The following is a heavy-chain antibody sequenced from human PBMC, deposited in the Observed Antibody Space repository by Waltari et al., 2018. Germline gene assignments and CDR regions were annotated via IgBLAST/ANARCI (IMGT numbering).Heavy chain of an antibody. J-gene: IGHJ4*02. Sequence: EVQLLESGGGLVQPGGSLRLSCAASGFTFSSYAMSWVRQAPGRGLEWVSAISGSGGSTDYADPVKGRFTISRDNSKNTLYLQMNSLRAEDTAVYYCAKSADKDRNAYYDTFDYWGQGTLVTVSS. CDR1: GFTFSSYA. CDR2: ISGSGGST. V-gene: IGHV3-23*01. CDR3: AKSADKDRNAYYDTFDY. D-gene: IGHD3-22*01.